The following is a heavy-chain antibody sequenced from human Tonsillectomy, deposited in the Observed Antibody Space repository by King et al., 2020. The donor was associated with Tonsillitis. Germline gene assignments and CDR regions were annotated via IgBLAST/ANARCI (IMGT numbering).Heavy chain of an antibody. Sequence: VQLVESGGGLVKPGGSLRLSCAASGFTFSSYSMNWVRQAPGKGLEWVSSISSSSSYIYDADLVKGRFTISRDNAKNSLYLQINSLGAEDTAVYYCARGAHMVATDDSLDHWGQGTLVTVSS. CDR2: ISSSSSYI. J-gene: IGHJ4*02. V-gene: IGHV3-21*01. D-gene: IGHD5-12*01. CDR1: GFTFSSYS. CDR3: ARGAHMVATDDSLDH.